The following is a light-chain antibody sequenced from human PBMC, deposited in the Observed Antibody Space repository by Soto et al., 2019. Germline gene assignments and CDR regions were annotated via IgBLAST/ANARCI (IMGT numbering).Light chain of an antibody. J-gene: IGLJ1*01. CDR1: SSDVGAYNY. CDR2: DVT. CDR3: CSYAGTYTLYV. Sequence: QSVLTQPRSVSGSPGQSVTISCTGTSSDVGAYNYVSWYQQHPGKAPKLMIYDVTKRPSGVPDRFSGSKSGNTASLTISGLQGEDEADYYCCSYAGTYTLYVFGPGTKVTVL. V-gene: IGLV2-11*01.